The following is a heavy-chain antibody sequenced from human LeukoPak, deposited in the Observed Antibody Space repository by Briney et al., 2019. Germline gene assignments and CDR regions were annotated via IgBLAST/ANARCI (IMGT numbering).Heavy chain of an antibody. CDR3: ASRSSGWYFEN. Sequence: GSLRLSCAASGFSFSTYEMNWVRQPPGKGLEWIGEIYHSGSTHYNPSLKSRITISVDKSKNQFSLKLSSVTAADTAVYYCASRSSGWYFENWGQGTLVTVSS. V-gene: IGHV4-4*02. D-gene: IGHD6-19*01. J-gene: IGHJ4*02. CDR2: IYHSGST. CDR1: GFSFSTYE.